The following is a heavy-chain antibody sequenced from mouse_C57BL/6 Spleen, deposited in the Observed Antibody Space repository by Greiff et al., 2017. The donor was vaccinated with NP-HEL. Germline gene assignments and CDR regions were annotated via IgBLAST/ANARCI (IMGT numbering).Heavy chain of an antibody. D-gene: IGHD2-4*01. J-gene: IGHJ1*03. CDR2: INPGSGGT. CDR1: GYAFTNYL. V-gene: IGHV1-54*01. CDR3: ARRNYYDYEDWYFDV. Sequence: QVQLQQSGAELVRPGTSVKVSCKASGYAFTNYLIEWVKQRPGQGLEWIGVINPGSGGTNYNEKFKGKATLTADKSSSTAYMQLSSLTSEDSAVYFCARRNYYDYEDWYFDVWGTGTTVTVSS.